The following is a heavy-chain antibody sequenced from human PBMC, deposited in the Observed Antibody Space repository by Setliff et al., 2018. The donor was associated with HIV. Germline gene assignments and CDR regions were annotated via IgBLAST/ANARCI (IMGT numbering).Heavy chain of an antibody. V-gene: IGHV3-49*04. Sequence: GSLRLSCTASGFTLGDYAMSWVRQAPGKGLEWVGFIRSKTYGGTTEYAASVKGRFTISRDDSKSIAYLQMNNLKTEDTAVYYCTRDPQYYNFWSGYFDYWGQGTLVTVSS. CDR1: GFTLGDYA. CDR3: TRDPQYYNFWSGYFDY. J-gene: IGHJ4*02. CDR2: IRSKTYGGTT. D-gene: IGHD3-3*01.